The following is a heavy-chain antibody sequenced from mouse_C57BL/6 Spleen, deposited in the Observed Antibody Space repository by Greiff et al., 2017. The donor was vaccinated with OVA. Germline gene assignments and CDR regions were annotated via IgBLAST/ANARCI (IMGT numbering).Heavy chain of an antibody. V-gene: IGHV1-50*01. D-gene: IGHD1-1*01. CDR3: AMGAYYYGSSYGFAY. J-gene: IGHJ3*01. CDR1: GYTFTSYW. Sequence: VKLQQPGAELVKPGASVKLSCKASGYTFTSYWMQWVKQRPGQGLEWIGEIDPSDSYTNYNQKFKGKATLTVDTSSSTAYMQLSSLTSEDSAVYYCAMGAYYYGSSYGFAYWGQGTLVTVSA. CDR2: IDPSDSYT.